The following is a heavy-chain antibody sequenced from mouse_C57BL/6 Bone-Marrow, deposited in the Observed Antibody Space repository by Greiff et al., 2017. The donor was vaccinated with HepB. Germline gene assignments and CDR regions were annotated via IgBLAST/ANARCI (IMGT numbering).Heavy chain of an antibody. CDR3: ARNWVYYYAMDY. Sequence: EVHLVESGGGLVKPGGSLKLSCAASGFTFSDYGMHWVRQAPEKGLEWVAYISSGSSTIYYADTVKGRFTISRDNAKNTLFLQMSSLRSEDTAMYYCARNWVYYYAMDYWGQGTSVTVSS. CDR2: ISSGSSTI. CDR1: GFTFSDYG. D-gene: IGHD4-1*01. J-gene: IGHJ4*01. V-gene: IGHV5-17*01.